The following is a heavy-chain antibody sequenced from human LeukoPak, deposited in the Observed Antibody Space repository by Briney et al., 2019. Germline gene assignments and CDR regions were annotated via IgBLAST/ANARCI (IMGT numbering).Heavy chain of an antibody. CDR2: INPNSGGT. CDR1: GYTFTGYY. V-gene: IGHV1-2*02. CDR3: ARDLVVVPAAIRTWYYFDY. J-gene: IGHJ4*02. D-gene: IGHD2-2*01. Sequence: ASVKVSCKASGYTFTGYYMHWVRQAPGQGLDGMGWINPNSGGTNYAQKFQGRVTMTRDTSISTAYMELSRLRSDDTAVYYCARDLVVVPAAIRTWYYFDYWGQGTLVTVSS.